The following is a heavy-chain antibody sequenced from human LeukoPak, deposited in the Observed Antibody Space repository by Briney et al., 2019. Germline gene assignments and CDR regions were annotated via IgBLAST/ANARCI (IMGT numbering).Heavy chain of an antibody. D-gene: IGHD6-6*01. CDR2: ISYDGSNK. J-gene: IGHJ4*02. CDR1: GFSFSNYA. V-gene: IGHV3-30*18. Sequence: PGGSLRLSCAVSGFSFSNYAMSWVRQGPGKGLEWVAVISYDGSNKYYADSVKGRFTISRDNSKNTLYLQMNSLRAEDTAVYYCAKKRALGEVEYSSSYFDYWGQGTLVTVSS. CDR3: AKKRALGEVEYSSSYFDY.